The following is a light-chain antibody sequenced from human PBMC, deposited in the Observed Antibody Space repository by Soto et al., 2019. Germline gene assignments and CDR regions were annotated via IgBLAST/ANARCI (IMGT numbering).Light chain of an antibody. CDR1: QGISSY. V-gene: IGKV1-9*01. J-gene: IGKJ2*01. Sequence: DIQLTQSPSFLSASVGDRVTITCRASQGISSYLAWYQQKPGKAPKLLIYAASTWQSGVPSRFSGSGSGTEFTLPLSSLQPEDFATYYCQQPGYTFGQGTKREIK. CDR2: AAS. CDR3: QQPGYT.